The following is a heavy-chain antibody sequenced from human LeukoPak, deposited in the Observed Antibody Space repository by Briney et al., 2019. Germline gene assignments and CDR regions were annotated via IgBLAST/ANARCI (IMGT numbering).Heavy chain of an antibody. CDR3: ARVASRGRENAFDI. J-gene: IGHJ3*02. D-gene: IGHD5-24*01. CDR2: ISAYNGNT. CDR1: GYTFTSCG. Sequence: GASVNVSCKASGYTFTSCGISWVRQAPGQGLEWMGWISAYNGNTNYAQKLQGRVTMTTDTSTSTAYMELRSLRSDDTAVYYCARVASRGRENAFDIWGQGTMVTVSS. V-gene: IGHV1-18*01.